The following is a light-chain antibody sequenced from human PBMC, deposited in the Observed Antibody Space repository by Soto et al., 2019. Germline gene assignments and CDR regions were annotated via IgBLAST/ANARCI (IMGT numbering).Light chain of an antibody. CDR1: QGISQY. CDR3: QQVNYYPFT. CDR2: AAV. Sequence: DIHLTQSPSLLSASVEDRVTITCRGSQGISQYVAWYQQKPGKAPKLLIYAAVVLQGGIPSRFSGSGSATAFILTISGLQPEDFATYYCQQVNYYPFTFGGGTRVEIK. V-gene: IGKV1-9*01. J-gene: IGKJ4*01.